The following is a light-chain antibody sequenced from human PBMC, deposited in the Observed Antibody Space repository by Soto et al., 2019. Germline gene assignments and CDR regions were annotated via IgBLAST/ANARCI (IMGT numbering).Light chain of an antibody. J-gene: IGKJ2*01. CDR3: QQRSSWLRT. V-gene: IGKV3-11*01. Sequence: EIVLTQSPATLSLSPGERATLSCRASQSVSSSLAWYQQKPGQAPRLLIYDASNRATGIPARFSGSASGTDFTLTISSLEPEDFTHYYCQQRSSWLRTFGQGTKLQIK. CDR1: QSVSSS. CDR2: DAS.